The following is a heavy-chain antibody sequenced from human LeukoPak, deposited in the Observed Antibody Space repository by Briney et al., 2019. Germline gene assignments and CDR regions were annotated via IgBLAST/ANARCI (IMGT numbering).Heavy chain of an antibody. D-gene: IGHD1-26*01. CDR3: ARKIHIVGAQGRGYGLDL. Sequence: PGGSLRLSCAASGFTFSTFGMSWVRQAPGKGLEWVSNINRDGNDKNYADSVKGRFTISRDNSKRTLYLQMNSLRAEDTAVYYCARKIHIVGAQGRGYGLDLWGHGTTVTVSS. CDR2: INRDGNDK. V-gene: IGHV3-7*05. J-gene: IGHJ6*02. CDR1: GFTFSTFG.